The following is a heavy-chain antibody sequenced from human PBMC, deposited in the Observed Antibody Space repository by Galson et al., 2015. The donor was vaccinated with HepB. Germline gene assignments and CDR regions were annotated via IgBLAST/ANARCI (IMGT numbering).Heavy chain of an antibody. CDR3: ARDKTGSIFGGAFDI. D-gene: IGHD3-3*01. Sequence: ETLSLTCAVSGGSISSSNWWSWVRQPPGKGLEWIGEIYHSGSTNYNPSLKSRVTISVDKSKNQFSLKLSSVTAADTAVYYCARDKTGSIFGGAFDIWGQGTMVTVSS. CDR1: GGSISSSNW. J-gene: IGHJ3*02. V-gene: IGHV4-4*02. CDR2: IYHSGST.